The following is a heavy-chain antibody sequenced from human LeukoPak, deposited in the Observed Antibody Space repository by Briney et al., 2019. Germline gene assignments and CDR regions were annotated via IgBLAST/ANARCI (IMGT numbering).Heavy chain of an antibody. V-gene: IGHV3-49*04. J-gene: IGHJ6*02. Sequence: PGRSLRLSCTGYGFTFGDHAMSWVRQAPGKGLEWVCVISGSAYGGSTEYAASVKGRFTSSRDDYKGIAYLEMNSLETEDTALYYCARGPILLWIHNGMDVWGQGTTVIVSS. CDR3: ARGPILLWIHNGMDV. CDR2: ISGSAYGGST. D-gene: IGHD3-10*01. CDR1: GFTFGDHA.